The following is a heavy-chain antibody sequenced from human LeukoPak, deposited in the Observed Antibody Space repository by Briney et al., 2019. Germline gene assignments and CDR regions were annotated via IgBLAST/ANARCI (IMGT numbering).Heavy chain of an antibody. CDR3: ASSSLVVVVTYGFDI. D-gene: IGHD2-21*01. Sequence: PSETLSLTCTVSNGPITSTKWWSWARQPPGKGLEWIGEISHTGSTNYNPSFNSRVTMSVDKSKSQFSLNLKSVTAADTALYYCASSSLVVVVTYGFDIWGRGTVVTVSS. CDR1: NGPITSTKW. J-gene: IGHJ3*02. CDR2: ISHTGST. V-gene: IGHV4-4*02.